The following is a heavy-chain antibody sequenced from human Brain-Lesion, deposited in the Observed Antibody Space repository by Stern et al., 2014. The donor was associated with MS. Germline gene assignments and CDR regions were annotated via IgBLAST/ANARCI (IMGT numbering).Heavy chain of an antibody. CDR2: INPNTGGP. Sequence: VQLVESGAEVKKPGASVKVCCKTSGYIFTGYYIHWVRQAPGQGLEWMAWINPNTGGPKYAQKFQGRVTMSRDTSISTAYVELSSLTSDDTAVYYCARDQRGITIFGVVTDYYYLGMDVWGQGTTVTVSS. CDR1: GYIFTGYY. D-gene: IGHD3-3*01. J-gene: IGHJ6*02. V-gene: IGHV1-2*02. CDR3: ARDQRGITIFGVVTDYYYLGMDV.